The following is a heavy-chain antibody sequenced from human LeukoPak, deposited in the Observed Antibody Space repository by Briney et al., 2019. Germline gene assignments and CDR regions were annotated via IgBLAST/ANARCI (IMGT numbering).Heavy chain of an antibody. CDR2: IHPSTGNP. V-gene: IGHV7-4-1*02. J-gene: IGHJ4*02. CDR1: GYTFTNYA. D-gene: IGHD3-16*02. Sequence: ASVKVSCKASGYTFTNYAMNWVRQAPGQGLEWMGWIHPSTGNPAYAQGFTGRFVFSLDTSVSTTYLQITSLKAEDTAVYFCARAFQSLGGLSLPDYWGQGTLVTVSS. CDR3: ARAFQSLGGLSLPDY.